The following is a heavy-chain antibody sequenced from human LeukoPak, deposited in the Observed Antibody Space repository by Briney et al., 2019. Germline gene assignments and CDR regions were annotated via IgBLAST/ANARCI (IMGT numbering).Heavy chain of an antibody. CDR1: GYSISSGYY. CDR2: IYHSGST. D-gene: IGHD3-3*01. CDR3: ARLLARGFLEWLPLGAFDI. J-gene: IGHJ3*02. V-gene: IGHV4-38-2*01. Sequence: SETLSLTCAVSGYSISSGYYWGWIRQPPGKGLEWIGSIYHSGSTYYNPSLKCRVTISVDTSKNQFSLKLSCVTAADTAVYYCARLLARGFLEWLPLGAFDIWGQGTMVTVSS.